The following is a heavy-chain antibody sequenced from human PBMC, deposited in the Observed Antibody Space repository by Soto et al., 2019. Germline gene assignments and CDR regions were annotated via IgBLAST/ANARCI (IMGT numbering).Heavy chain of an antibody. CDR1: EFTFSSYW. Sequence: PGGSLRLSCAASEFTFSSYWMSWVRQAPGKGLEWVANIKQDGSEQYYVASVKGRFTVSRDNAKNSLYLQMNGLRAEDTAVYHCASLRSSGWPFDYWGLGTLVTVSS. D-gene: IGHD6-19*01. CDR3: ASLRSSGWPFDY. V-gene: IGHV3-7*01. CDR2: IKQDGSEQ. J-gene: IGHJ4*02.